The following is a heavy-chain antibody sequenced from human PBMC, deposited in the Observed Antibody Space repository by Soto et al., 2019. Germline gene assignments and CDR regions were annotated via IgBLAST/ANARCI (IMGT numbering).Heavy chain of an antibody. CDR1: GGSFSGYY. D-gene: IGHD5-12*01. Sequence: TSETLSLTCAVYGGSFSGYYWSWIRQPPGKGLEWIGEINHSGSTNYNPSLKSRVTISVDTSKNQFSLKLSSVTAADTAVYYCAKDLVARYHSNYFDYWGQGTLVTVSS. J-gene: IGHJ4*02. CDR2: INHSGST. V-gene: IGHV4-34*01. CDR3: AKDLVARYHSNYFDY.